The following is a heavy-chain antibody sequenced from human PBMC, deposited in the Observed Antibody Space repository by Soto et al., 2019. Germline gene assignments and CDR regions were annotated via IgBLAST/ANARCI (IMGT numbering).Heavy chain of an antibody. V-gene: IGHV4-61*01. J-gene: IGHJ5*02. CDR1: GGSVSSGSYY. Sequence: SETLSLTCTVSGGSVSSGSYYWSWIRQPPGKGLEWIGYIYYSGSTNYNPSLKSRVTISVDTSKNQFSLKLSSVTAADTAVYYCARVGGYSGYDPPWFDPWGQGTLVPSPQ. CDR3: ARVGGYSGYDPPWFDP. CDR2: IYYSGST. D-gene: IGHD5-12*01.